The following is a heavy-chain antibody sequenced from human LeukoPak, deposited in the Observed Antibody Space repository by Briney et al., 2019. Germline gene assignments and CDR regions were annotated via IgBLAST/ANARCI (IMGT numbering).Heavy chain of an antibody. Sequence: SETLSLTCTVSGGSISSSSYYWGWIRQPPGKGLEWIGSIYYSGSTYYNPSLKSRVTISVDTSKNHFSLKLSSVTAADTAVYYCAASLWFGIYPDYWGQGSLVTVSS. J-gene: IGHJ4*02. V-gene: IGHV4-39*02. CDR3: AASLWFGIYPDY. D-gene: IGHD3-10*01. CDR2: IYYSGST. CDR1: GGSISSSSYY.